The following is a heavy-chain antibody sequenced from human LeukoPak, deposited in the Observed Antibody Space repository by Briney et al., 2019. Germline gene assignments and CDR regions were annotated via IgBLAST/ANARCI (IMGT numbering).Heavy chain of an antibody. CDR2: IRQDGSEK. J-gene: IGHJ1*01. CDR3: MRQNRAYFGH. V-gene: IGHV3-7*01. D-gene: IGHD2-21*01. CDR1: GFTFSSYW. Sequence: GGSLRLSCAASGFTFSSYWMTWGRQAPGKGLEWVANIRQDGSEKNYVDSVKGRFTISRDNAKNSLYLQMNSLRVEGTAVYFCMRQNRAYFGHWGQGTLVTVSS.